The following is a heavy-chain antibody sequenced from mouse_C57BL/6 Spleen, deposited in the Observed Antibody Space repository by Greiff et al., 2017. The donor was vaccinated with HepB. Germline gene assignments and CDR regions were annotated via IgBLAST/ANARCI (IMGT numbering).Heavy chain of an antibody. V-gene: IGHV1-81*01. Sequence: VKLVESGAELARPGASVKLSCKASGYTFTSYGISWVKQRTGQGLEWIGEIYPRSGNTYYNEKFKGKATLTADKSSSTAYMELRSLTSEDSAVYFCARWDSSGLYYYAMDYWGQGTSVTVSS. CDR2: IYPRSGNT. J-gene: IGHJ4*01. CDR1: GYTFTSYG. D-gene: IGHD3-2*02. CDR3: ARWDSSGLYYYAMDY.